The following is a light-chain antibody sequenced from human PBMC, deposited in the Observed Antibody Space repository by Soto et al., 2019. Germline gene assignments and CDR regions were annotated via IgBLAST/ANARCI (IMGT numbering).Light chain of an antibody. CDR3: QRYDIFPYT. J-gene: IGKJ2*01. CDR2: DAS. Sequence: DIQMTQSPSSLSPSVGDRVTITCQASQDISNSLNWYQQKPGKAPKLLIYDASNLQTGVPSRFSGSGSGTDFTFTISSLQPEDNAVYYCQRYDIFPYTFGQGTKVDIK. CDR1: QDISNS. V-gene: IGKV1-33*01.